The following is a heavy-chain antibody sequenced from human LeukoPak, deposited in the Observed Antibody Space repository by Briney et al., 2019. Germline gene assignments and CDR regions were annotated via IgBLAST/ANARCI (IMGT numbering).Heavy chain of an antibody. J-gene: IGHJ4*02. Sequence: GGSLRLSCTASGFTFGDYAMSWVRQAPGKGLEWVGFIRSKAYGGTTEYAASVKGRFTISRDDSKSIAYLQMNSLKTEDTAVYYCTRGPITIFGVVIYRTLRYWGQGTLVTVSS. CDR2: IRSKAYGGTT. D-gene: IGHD3-3*01. CDR3: TRGPITIFGVVIYRTLRY. CDR1: GFTFGDYA. V-gene: IGHV3-49*04.